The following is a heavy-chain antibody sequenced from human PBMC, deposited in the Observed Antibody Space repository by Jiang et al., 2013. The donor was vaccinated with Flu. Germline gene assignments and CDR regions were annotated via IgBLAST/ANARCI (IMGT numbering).Heavy chain of an antibody. CDR1: GYTFISYA. V-gene: IGHV7-4-1*02. CDR2: INTNTGNP. D-gene: IGHD6-19*01. CDR3: ARRASLPGIAVAGPLWYFDL. J-gene: IGHJ2*01. Sequence: QSGSELKKPGASVKVSCKASGYTFISYAMNWVRQAPGQGLEWMGWINTNTGNPTYALGFTGRFVFSLDTSVSTAYLQISSLKAEDTAVYYCARRASLPGIAVAGPLWYFDLWGLAPWSLSPQ.